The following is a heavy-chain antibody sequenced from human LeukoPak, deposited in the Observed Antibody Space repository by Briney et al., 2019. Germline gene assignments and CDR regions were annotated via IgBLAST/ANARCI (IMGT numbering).Heavy chain of an antibody. CDR1: GGSFSGYY. CDR3: ARAGDVTGTPAFDY. V-gene: IGHV4-34*01. J-gene: IGHJ4*02. D-gene: IGHD1-20*01. Sequence: PSETLSLTCAVYGGSFSGYYWSWIRQPPGKGLEWIGEINHSGSTNYNPSLKSRVTISVDTSKNQFSLKLSSVTAADTAVYYYARAGDVTGTPAFDYWGQGTLVTVSS. CDR2: INHSGST.